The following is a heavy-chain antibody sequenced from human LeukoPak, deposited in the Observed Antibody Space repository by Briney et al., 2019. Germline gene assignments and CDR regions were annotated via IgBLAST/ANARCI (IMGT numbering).Heavy chain of an antibody. J-gene: IGHJ5*02. CDR3: ARGLAARPWNWFDP. D-gene: IGHD6-6*01. Sequence: SVKVSCKASGGTFSSYAISWVRQAPGQGLEWMGRIIPIFGTANYAQKFQGRVTITTDESTSTAYMELSSLRSEDTAVYYCARGLAARPWNWFDPWGQGTLVTVSS. CDR1: GGTFSSYA. CDR2: IIPIFGTA. V-gene: IGHV1-69*05.